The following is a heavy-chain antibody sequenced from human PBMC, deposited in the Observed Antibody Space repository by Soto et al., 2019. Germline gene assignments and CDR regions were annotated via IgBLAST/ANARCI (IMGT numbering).Heavy chain of an antibody. Sequence: EVQLVESGGGLVQPGGTLTLSCAASGFSFSGSTIHWVRQASGKGLEWVGRVRSNVNNYATAYAASMKGRFTISRDDSKNTAYLQMNSLKPEDTAVYYCTREYHYDSGAYWGQGTLVTVSS. J-gene: IGHJ4*02. CDR1: GFSFSGST. CDR3: TREYHYDSGAY. V-gene: IGHV3-73*01. CDR2: VRSNVNNYAT. D-gene: IGHD3-10*01.